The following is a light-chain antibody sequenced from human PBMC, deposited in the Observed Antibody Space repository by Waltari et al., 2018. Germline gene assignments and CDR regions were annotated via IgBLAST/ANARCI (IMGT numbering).Light chain of an antibody. Sequence: ETVVTQSPATLSVSPGARATLSCRASQSVSSNLAWYQQKPGQAPRLLIYDASTRATGIPARFSGSGSGTEFTLTISSLQAEDPAVYYCQQYHNWPRTFGGGTKVEIK. J-gene: IGKJ4*01. CDR2: DAS. V-gene: IGKV3-15*01. CDR1: QSVSSN. CDR3: QQYHNWPRT.